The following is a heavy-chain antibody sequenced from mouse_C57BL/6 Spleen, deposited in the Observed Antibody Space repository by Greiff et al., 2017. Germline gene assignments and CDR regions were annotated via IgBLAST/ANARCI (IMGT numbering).Heavy chain of an antibody. Sequence: EVKLVESGGGLVQPKGSLKLSCAASGFTFTTYAMPWVRQAPGKGLEWVARIRSKSSNYETYYAYSVKDRFTISRDDSQSMLYLQMNNLKTEDTAMYCCGRNYGSSHYYAMDYWGQGTSVTVSS. CDR2: IRSKSSNYET. CDR1: GFTFTTYA. V-gene: IGHV10-3*01. CDR3: GRNYGSSHYYAMDY. J-gene: IGHJ4*01. D-gene: IGHD1-1*01.